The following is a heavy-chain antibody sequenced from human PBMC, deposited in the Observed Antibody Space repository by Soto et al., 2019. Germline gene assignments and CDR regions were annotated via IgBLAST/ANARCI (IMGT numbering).Heavy chain of an antibody. J-gene: IGHJ4*02. V-gene: IGHV4-4*07. Sequence: SETLSLTCTVSGGSISSYSWSWIRQPAGKGLEWIGRIYTSGSTNYNPSLKSRVTMSVDTSKNQCSLKLSSVTAADTAVYYCARACSSNSCYDVFDYWGQGTLVTV. CDR3: ARACSSNSCYDVFDY. CDR2: IYTSGST. D-gene: IGHD2-2*01. CDR1: GGSISSYS.